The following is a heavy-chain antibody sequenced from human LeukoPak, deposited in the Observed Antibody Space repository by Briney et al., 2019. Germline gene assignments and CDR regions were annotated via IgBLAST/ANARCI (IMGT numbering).Heavy chain of an antibody. CDR1: GGSFSGNY. D-gene: IGHD6-13*01. CDR2: INHSGST. CDR3: ARGTIAAAPSYYYMDV. Sequence: SETLSLTCAVYGGSFSGNYWSWIRQPPGKGLEWIGEINHSGSTNYNPSLKSRVTISVDTSKNQFSLKLSSVTAADTAVYYCARGTIAAAPSYYYMDVWGKGTTVTVSS. V-gene: IGHV4-34*01. J-gene: IGHJ6*03.